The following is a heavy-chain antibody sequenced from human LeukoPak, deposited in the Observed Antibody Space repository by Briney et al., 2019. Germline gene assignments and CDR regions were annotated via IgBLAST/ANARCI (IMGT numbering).Heavy chain of an antibody. D-gene: IGHD3-22*01. V-gene: IGHV4-34*01. CDR1: GGSFSGYY. J-gene: IGHJ3*02. CDR3: ARLRSSVRYYYDSSGYYHGAFDI. CDR2: INHSGST. Sequence: SETLSLTCTVSGGSFSGYYWSWIRQPPGKGLEWIGEINHSGSTNYNPSLKSRVTISVDTSKNQFSLKLSSVTAADTAVYYCARLRSSVRYYYDSSGYYHGAFDIWGQGTMVTVSS.